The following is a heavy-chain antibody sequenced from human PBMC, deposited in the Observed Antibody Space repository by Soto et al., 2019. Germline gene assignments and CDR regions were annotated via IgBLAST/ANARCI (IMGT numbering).Heavy chain of an antibody. CDR3: ARNRYCSGGSCYDNYGMDV. D-gene: IGHD2-15*01. V-gene: IGHV1-69*06. J-gene: IGHJ6*02. CDR1: GGTFSSYA. CDR2: VIPIFGRA. Sequence: QVQLVQSGAEVKKPGSSVKVSCKASGGTFSSYAISWVRQAPGQGPEWMGGVIPIFGRANYAQKVQGRVTMTGDKSASTAHLELRSTRSENTAVNYCARNRYCSGGSCYDNYGMDVWGQGTTVTVSS.